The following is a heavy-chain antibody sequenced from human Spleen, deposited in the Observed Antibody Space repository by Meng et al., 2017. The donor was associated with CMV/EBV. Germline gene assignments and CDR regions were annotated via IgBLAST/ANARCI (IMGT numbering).Heavy chain of an antibody. D-gene: IGHD2-2*01. J-gene: IGHJ6*02. CDR3: ARGTIGYCSSTSCYGYYYYGMDV. V-gene: IGHV1-8*03. CDR2: MNPNSGNT. Sequence: ASVKVSCKASGYTFTSYDINWVRQATGQGLEWMGWMNPNSGNTGYAQKFQGRVTITRNTSISTAYMELSSLRSEDTAVYYCARGTIGYCSSTSCYGYYYYGMDVWGQGTTVTVSS. CDR1: GYTFTSYD.